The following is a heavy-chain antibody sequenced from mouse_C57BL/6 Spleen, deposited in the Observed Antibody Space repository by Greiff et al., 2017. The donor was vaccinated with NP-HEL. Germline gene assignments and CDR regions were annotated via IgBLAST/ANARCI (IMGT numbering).Heavy chain of an antibody. J-gene: IGHJ4*01. CDR3: AREGIDDYDDYAMDY. CDR2: IYPGSGST. D-gene: IGHD2-4*01. V-gene: IGHV1-55*01. Sequence: VQLQQPGAELVKPGASVKMSCKASGYTFTSYWITWVKQRPGQGLEWIGDIYPGSGSTNYNEKFKSKATLTVDTSSSTAYMQLSSLTSEDSAVYYCAREGIDDYDDYAMDYWGQGTSVTVSS. CDR1: GYTFTSYW.